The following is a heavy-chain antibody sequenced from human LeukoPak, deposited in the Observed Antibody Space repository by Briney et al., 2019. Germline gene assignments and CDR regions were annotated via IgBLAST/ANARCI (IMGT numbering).Heavy chain of an antibody. CDR3: ASEDRGYSYGALGY. CDR2: IYTSGST. V-gene: IGHV4-4*07. J-gene: IGHJ4*02. D-gene: IGHD5-18*01. CDR1: GGSISSYY. Sequence: SETLSLTCTVSGGSISSYYWSWIRQPAGKGLEWIGRIYTSGSTNYNPSLKSRVTMSVDTSKNQFSLKLSSVTAADTAVYHCASEDRGYSYGALGYWGQGTLVTVSS.